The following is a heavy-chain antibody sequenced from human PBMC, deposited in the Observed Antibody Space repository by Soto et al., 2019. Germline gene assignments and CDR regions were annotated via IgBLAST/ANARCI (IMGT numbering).Heavy chain of an antibody. Sequence: RASVKVSCKASGYTFTSYAMHWVRQAPGQRLEWMGWINAGNGNTKYSQKFQGRVTITRDTSASTAYMELSSLRSEDTAVYYCARGGRITMIVVVITGAFDIWGQGTMVTVSS. J-gene: IGHJ3*02. CDR1: GYTFTSYA. CDR3: ARGGRITMIVVVITGAFDI. CDR2: INAGNGNT. D-gene: IGHD3-22*01. V-gene: IGHV1-3*01.